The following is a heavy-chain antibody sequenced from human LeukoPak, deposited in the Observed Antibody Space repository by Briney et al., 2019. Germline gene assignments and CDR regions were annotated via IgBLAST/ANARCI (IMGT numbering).Heavy chain of an antibody. CDR3: ASETPKQQPVRDY. J-gene: IGHJ4*02. CDR2: INHSGST. D-gene: IGHD6-13*01. CDR1: GGSFSGYY. V-gene: IGHV4-34*01. Sequence: PSETLSLTCAVYGGSFSGYYWSWIRQPPGKGLEWIGEINHSGSTNYNPSLKSRVTISVDTSKNQFSLKLSSVTAADTAVYYCASETPKQQPVRDYWGQGTLVTVSS.